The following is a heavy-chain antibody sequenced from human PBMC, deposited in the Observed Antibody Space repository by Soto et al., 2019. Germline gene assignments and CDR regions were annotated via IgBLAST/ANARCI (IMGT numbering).Heavy chain of an antibody. V-gene: IGHV4-39*01. CDR1: GGSISSSSYY. CDR3: ARHGGTGDILTGETTEDAFDI. D-gene: IGHD3-9*01. J-gene: IGHJ3*02. Sequence: QLQLQESGPGLVKPSETLSLTCTVSGGSISSSSYYWGWIRQPPGKGLEWIGSIYYSGSTYYNPSLKSRVTISVDTSKNQFSLKLSSVTAADTAVYYCARHGGTGDILTGETTEDAFDIWGQGTMVTVSS. CDR2: IYYSGST.